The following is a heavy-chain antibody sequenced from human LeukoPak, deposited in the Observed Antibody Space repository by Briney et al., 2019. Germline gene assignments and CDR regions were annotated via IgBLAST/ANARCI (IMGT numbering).Heavy chain of an antibody. CDR2: ISSSSSYI. CDR1: GITFSSYS. CDR3: ARGPRVVLRYFDWFQGGNWFDP. D-gene: IGHD3-9*01. Sequence: GGSLRLSCAASGITFSSYSMNWVRQAPGKGLEWVSSISSSSSYIYYADSVKGRFTISRDNAKNSLYLQMNSLRAEDTAVYYCARGPRVVLRYFDWFQGGNWFDPWGQGTLVTVSS. J-gene: IGHJ5*02. V-gene: IGHV3-21*01.